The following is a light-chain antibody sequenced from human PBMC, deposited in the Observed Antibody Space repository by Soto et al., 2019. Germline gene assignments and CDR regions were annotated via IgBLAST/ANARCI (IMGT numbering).Light chain of an antibody. CDR1: QRVSSSF. Sequence: EIVLTQSPGTLSFSPRARAAPSCMASQRVSSSFLAWYQHKVGQAPRLLIYGASSRATGIPYRFSGSGSGTDFTLTISSLEPEDSAVYYCQQYGSSITFGQGTRLEI. J-gene: IGKJ5*01. CDR2: GAS. V-gene: IGKV3-20*01. CDR3: QQYGSSIT.